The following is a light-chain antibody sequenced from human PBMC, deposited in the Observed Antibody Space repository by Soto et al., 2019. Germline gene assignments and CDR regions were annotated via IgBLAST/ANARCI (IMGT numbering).Light chain of an antibody. CDR1: QSLSSNY. CDR3: QQYGRSPPWA. V-gene: IGKV3-20*01. J-gene: IGKJ1*01. CDR2: GAS. Sequence: EIVLTQSPGTLSLSPGERATLSCRASQSLSSNYLAWYQHKPGQAPRLLIYGASSRATGIPDRFSGSGSGTDFTLTISRLEPEDIAVYYCQQYGRSPPWAFGQGTKMEIK.